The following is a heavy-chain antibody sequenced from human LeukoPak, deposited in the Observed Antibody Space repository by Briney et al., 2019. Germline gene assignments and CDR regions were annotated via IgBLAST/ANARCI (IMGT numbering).Heavy chain of an antibody. J-gene: IGHJ4*02. CDR1: GYIFTNDG. Sequence: ASVKVSCKASGYIFTNDGINWVRQAPGQGLEWMGWISAYNGNTNYAQKFQGRVAMTTDTSTSTAYMELRSLRSDDTALYYCARGSRGYSYGVFDYWGQGTLVTVSS. D-gene: IGHD5-18*01. CDR3: ARGSRGYSYGVFDY. V-gene: IGHV1-18*01. CDR2: ISAYNGNT.